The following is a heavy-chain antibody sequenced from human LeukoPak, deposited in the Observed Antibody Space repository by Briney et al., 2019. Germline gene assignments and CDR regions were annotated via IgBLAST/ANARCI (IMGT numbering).Heavy chain of an antibody. CDR1: GFTFSSYS. CDR2: ISSSSSTI. V-gene: IGHV3-48*01. CDR3: ARRSNYYYYYMDV. Sequence: GGSLRLSCAASGFTFSSYSMNWVRRAPGKGLEWVSYISSSSSTIYYADSVKGRFTISRDNAKNSLCLQMNSLRAEDTAVYYCARRSNYYYYYMDVWGKGTTVTVSS. J-gene: IGHJ6*03.